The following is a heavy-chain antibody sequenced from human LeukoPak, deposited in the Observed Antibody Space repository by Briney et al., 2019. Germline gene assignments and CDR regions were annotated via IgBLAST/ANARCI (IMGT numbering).Heavy chain of an antibody. J-gene: IGHJ3*02. CDR1: GGSISSGSYY. V-gene: IGHV4-61*02. Sequence: SETLSLTCTVSGGSISSGSYYWSWIRQPAGKGLEWIGRIYTTGSTNYNPSLKSRVTISVDTSKNQFSLKLSSVTAADTAVYSCSGIQLPGTFDIWGQGTMVTVSS. D-gene: IGHD5-18*01. CDR2: IYTTGST. CDR3: SGIQLPGTFDI.